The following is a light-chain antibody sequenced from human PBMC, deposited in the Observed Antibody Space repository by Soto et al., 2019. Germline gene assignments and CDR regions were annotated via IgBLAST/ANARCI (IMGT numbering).Light chain of an antibody. J-gene: IGLJ2*01. CDR2: EGS. Sequence: QAVVTQHASVSGSPEQSITISCTGTSSDVGAYNLVSWYQQHPGKAPRLIIYEGSKRPSGISHRFSGSKSDNTASLTISGLRAEDEAHYHCCSYAGSRTFVFGGGTKLTVL. V-gene: IGLV2-23*01. CDR3: CSYAGSRTFV. CDR1: SSDVGAYNL.